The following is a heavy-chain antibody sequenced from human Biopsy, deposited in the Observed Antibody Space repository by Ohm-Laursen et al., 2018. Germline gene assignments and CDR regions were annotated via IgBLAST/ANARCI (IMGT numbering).Heavy chain of an antibody. V-gene: IGHV4-4*07. CDR2: TYKGGNT. Sequence: SDTLSLTCTVPGASITSYYWGWIRQPAGKGLEWIGHTYKGGNTNHNPSLKSRVSMSVDTSKNQLSLTLRSVTAADTAVYYCARDLPSSYYYAMDVWGQGTTVTVSS. CDR3: ARDLPSSYYYAMDV. J-gene: IGHJ6*02. CDR1: GASITSYY.